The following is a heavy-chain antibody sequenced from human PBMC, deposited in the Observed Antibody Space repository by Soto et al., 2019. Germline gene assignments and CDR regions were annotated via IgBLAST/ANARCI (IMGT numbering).Heavy chain of an antibody. J-gene: IGHJ6*02. CDR1: EGTFSSYA. CDR2: IIPIFGTA. V-gene: IGHV1-69*13. Sequence: SVKVSCKASEGTFSSYAISWVRQAPGQGLEWMGGIIPIFGTANYAQKFQGRVTITADESTSTAYMELSSLRSEDTAVYYCARDEYSSGYYPGYGMDVWGQGTTVTVSS. D-gene: IGHD3-22*01. CDR3: ARDEYSSGYYPGYGMDV.